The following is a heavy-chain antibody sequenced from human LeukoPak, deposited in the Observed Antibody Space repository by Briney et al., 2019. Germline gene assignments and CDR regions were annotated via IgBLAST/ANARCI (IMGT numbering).Heavy chain of an antibody. J-gene: IGHJ4*02. V-gene: IGHV3-23*01. CDR3: AREASNNWNVPANYFDY. Sequence: GGSLRLSCAASGFTFSGYAMSWVRQAPGKGLEWVSSILGSGAGTFYADSVGGRLTISRDNSKSTVYLQMNSLRAEDTAVYYCAREASNNWNVPANYFDYWGQGTLVSVSS. CDR1: GFTFSGYA. CDR2: ILGSGAGT. D-gene: IGHD1-20*01.